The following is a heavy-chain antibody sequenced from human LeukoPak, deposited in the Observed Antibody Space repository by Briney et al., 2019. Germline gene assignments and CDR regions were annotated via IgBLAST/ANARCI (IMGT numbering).Heavy chain of an antibody. J-gene: IGHJ4*02. CDR2: INHSGSM. CDR3: ARHATSSTSGPPYDY. D-gene: IGHD5-24*01. V-gene: IGHV4-39*01. CDR1: GGSINSSDYY. Sequence: TSSETLSLTCTVSGGSINSSDYYWGWIRQPPGKGLEWIGSINHSGSMYASLKSRVTISVDTSKNQFSLKMSSVTAADTAVYYCARHATSSTSGPPYDYWGQGTLVTVSS.